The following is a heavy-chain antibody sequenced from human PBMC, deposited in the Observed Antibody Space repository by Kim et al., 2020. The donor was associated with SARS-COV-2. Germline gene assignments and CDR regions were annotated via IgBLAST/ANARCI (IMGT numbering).Heavy chain of an antibody. CDR2: IWYDGSNK. V-gene: IGHV3-33*01. D-gene: IGHD5-18*01. J-gene: IGHJ4*02. CDR3: ARDSWGGYGYEKGEGDFDS. Sequence: GGSLRLSCAASGFTFSSYGMHWVRQAPGKGLEWVAVIWYDGSNKYYADSVKGRFTISRDNSKNTLYLQMNSLRAEDTAVYYCARDSWGGYGYEKGEGDFDSWGQGTLVTVSS. CDR1: GFTFSSYG.